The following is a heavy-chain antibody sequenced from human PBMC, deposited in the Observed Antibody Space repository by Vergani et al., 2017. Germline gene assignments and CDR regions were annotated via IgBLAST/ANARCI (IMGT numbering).Heavy chain of an antibody. CDR1: GGTFSSYA. Sequence: QVQLVQSGDEVKKPGSSVKVSCKASGGTFSSYAISWVRQAPGQGLEWMGGIIPIFGTANYAQKFQGRVTITADESTSTAYMELSSLRSEDTAVYYCALIVVPAVSRSRRFFYCWGQGTLVTVSS. CDR2: IIPIFGTA. V-gene: IGHV1-69*01. CDR3: ALIVVPAVSRSRRFFYC. D-gene: IGHD2-2*01. J-gene: IGHJ4*02.